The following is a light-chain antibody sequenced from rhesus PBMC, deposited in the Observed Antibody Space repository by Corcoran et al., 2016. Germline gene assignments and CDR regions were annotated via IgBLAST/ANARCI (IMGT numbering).Light chain of an antibody. Sequence: EIVLTQSPATLSLSPGERATLSCRASQSVSSSLAWYQQKLGQVPRLLIYDASSRATGIPDRFSGGGSGTDFTLTISSLEPEDFAVYYCQQYTNWPHSFGQEAKVGIK. CDR1: QSVSSS. V-gene: IGKV3-42*03. CDR3: QQYTNWPHS. CDR2: DAS. J-gene: IGKJ2*01.